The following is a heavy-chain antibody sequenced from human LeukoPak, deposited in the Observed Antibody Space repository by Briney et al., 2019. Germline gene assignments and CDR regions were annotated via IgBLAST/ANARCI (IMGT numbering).Heavy chain of an antibody. CDR3: ARRIVGPSSGGDY. J-gene: IGHJ4*02. CDR1: GFTFSSFW. Sequence: GGSLRLSCAASGFTFSSFWMRWVRPAPGKGLELVANIKQDGSEKYYVDSVQGRLTISRDNAKNSLYLQMNSLRVEDTAVYYCARRIVGPSSGGDYWGQGTPVTVSS. V-gene: IGHV3-7*01. D-gene: IGHD1-26*01. CDR2: IKQDGSEK.